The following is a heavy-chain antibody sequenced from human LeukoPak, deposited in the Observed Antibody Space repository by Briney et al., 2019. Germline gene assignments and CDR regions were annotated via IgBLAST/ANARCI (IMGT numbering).Heavy chain of an antibody. Sequence: GGSLRLSCAASGFTFSSYAMSWVRQAPGQGLEWVSTINYNGDYTYYADSVEGRFTISRDNSKSTLYLQMNSLRAEDTAVYYCAKEDTRRVVFYTFDIWGQGSMVTVSS. CDR1: GFTFSSYA. V-gene: IGHV3-23*01. CDR3: AKEDTRRVVFYTFDI. CDR2: INYNGDYT. J-gene: IGHJ3*02. D-gene: IGHD5-18*01.